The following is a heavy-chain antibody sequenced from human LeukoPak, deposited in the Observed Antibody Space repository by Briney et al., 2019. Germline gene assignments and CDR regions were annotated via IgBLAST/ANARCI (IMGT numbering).Heavy chain of an antibody. CDR2: IYTSGST. V-gene: IGHV4-4*07. Sequence: SGXXXXXYXWSXIRQPAGKGLXGSGRIYTSGSTNYNPSLKRRVNISVDTSKNQFALKMRSVNAAGTSGYYWXXXXXXXXXXXEDYYYYMDVWGKGTTVTISS. CDR3: XXXXXXXXXXXEDYYYYMDV. J-gene: IGHJ6*03. CDR1: GXXXXXYX.